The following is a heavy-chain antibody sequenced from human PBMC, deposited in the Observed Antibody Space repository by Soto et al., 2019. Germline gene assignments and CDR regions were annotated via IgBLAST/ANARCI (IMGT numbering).Heavy chain of an antibody. Sequence: EVQLLESGGDLVQPGGSLRLSCAASGFTFSSYAMSWVRQAPGKGLEWVSAISGSGGSTYYADSVKGRFTISRDNSKNTLYLQMNSLRAEDTAVYYCAKAVGKNPEFDYWGQGTLVTVSS. CDR2: ISGSGGST. CDR3: AKAVGKNPEFDY. J-gene: IGHJ4*02. CDR1: GFTFSSYA. V-gene: IGHV3-23*01. D-gene: IGHD1-1*01.